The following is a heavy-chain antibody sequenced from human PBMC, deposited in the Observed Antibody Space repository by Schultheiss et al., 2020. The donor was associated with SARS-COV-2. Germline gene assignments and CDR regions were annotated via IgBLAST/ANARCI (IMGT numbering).Heavy chain of an antibody. CDR3: ARAYVGITIFGVVIRGRFDP. Sequence: SETLSLTCAVYGGSFSGYYWSWIRQPPGKGLEWIGEIYHSGSTNYNPSLKSRVTISVDTSKNQFSLKLTSVTAADTAVYYCARAYVGITIFGVVIRGRFDPWGQGTLVTVSS. J-gene: IGHJ5*02. CDR1: GGSFSGYY. CDR2: IYHSGST. D-gene: IGHD3-3*01. V-gene: IGHV4-34*01.